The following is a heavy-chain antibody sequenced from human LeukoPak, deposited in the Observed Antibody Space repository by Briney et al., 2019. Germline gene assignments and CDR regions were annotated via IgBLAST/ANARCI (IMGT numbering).Heavy chain of an antibody. CDR1: GYTFTSYD. CDR3: FIAVAGRYFDY. J-gene: IGHJ4*02. Sequence: ASVKVSCKASGYTFTSYDINWVRQATGQGLEWMGWMNPNSGDTGYAQKFQGRVTMTRNTSISTAYMELSSLRSEDTAVYYCFIAVAGRYFDYWGQGTLVTVSS. D-gene: IGHD6-19*01. V-gene: IGHV1-8*01. CDR2: MNPNSGDT.